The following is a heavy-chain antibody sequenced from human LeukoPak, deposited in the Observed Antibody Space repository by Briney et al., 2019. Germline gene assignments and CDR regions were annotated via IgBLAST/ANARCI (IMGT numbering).Heavy chain of an antibody. J-gene: IGHJ3*02. V-gene: IGHV4-39*01. CDR3: VRSYSSGWYEAFDI. Sequence: SETLSLTCTVSGGSISSSSYFWRWIRQPPGKGVEWIGSIYYSGSTYYNPSLKSRVTISVDTSKNQFSLKLSSVTAADTAVYYCVRSYSSGWYEAFDIWGQGTMVTVSS. CDR1: GGSISSSSYF. D-gene: IGHD6-19*01. CDR2: IYYSGST.